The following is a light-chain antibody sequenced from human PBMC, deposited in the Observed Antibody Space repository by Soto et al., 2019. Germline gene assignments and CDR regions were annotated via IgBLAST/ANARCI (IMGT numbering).Light chain of an antibody. CDR2: GAS. V-gene: IGKV3-20*01. CDR3: HQYDTSPWT. Sequence: EIVLTQSPGTLSLSPGERATLSCRASQSVSSNFLAWYQQKPGQAPRLLIYGASSRAIGIPDRFSGSGSGTDFTRTISRLEPEDFAVYYCHQYDTSPWTFGQGTKVEIK. CDR1: QSVSSNF. J-gene: IGKJ1*01.